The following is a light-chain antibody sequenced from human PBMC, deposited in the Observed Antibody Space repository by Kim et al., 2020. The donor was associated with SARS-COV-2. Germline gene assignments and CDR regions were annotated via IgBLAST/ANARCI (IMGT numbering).Light chain of an antibody. CDR3: SSYAGSNIVV. J-gene: IGLJ2*01. CDR2: EVS. Sequence: QSVTISCTGTSSDVGGHNDVSWYQQHPGKAPKLLIYEVSERPSGVPDRFSGSKSGNTASLTVSGLQSEDEADYYCSSYAGSNIVVFGGGTQLTVL. V-gene: IGLV2-8*01. CDR1: SSDVGGHND.